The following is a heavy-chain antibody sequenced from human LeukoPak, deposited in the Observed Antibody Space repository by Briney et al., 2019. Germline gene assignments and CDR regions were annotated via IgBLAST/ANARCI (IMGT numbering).Heavy chain of an antibody. CDR1: GYTFTGYF. D-gene: IGHD5-18*01. Sequence: VASVKVSCKASGYTFTGYFMHWVRQAPGQGLEWMGWINPNSGGTNYAQKFQGRVTMTRDTSISTAYMELSRLRSDDTAVYYCATDTAMVSPNIDHYYYYYMDVWGKGTTVTISS. CDR2: INPNSGGT. CDR3: ATDTAMVSPNIDHYYYYYMDV. J-gene: IGHJ6*03. V-gene: IGHV1-2*02.